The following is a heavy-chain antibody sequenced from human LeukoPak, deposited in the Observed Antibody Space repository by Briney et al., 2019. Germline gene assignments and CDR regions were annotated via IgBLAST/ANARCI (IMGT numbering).Heavy chain of an antibody. CDR3: ARVLRSGSRLFDY. V-gene: IGHV4-39*07. Sequence: SETLSLTCTVSGDSISTSNSYWGWIRQPPGKGLEWIGSIYYSGNTYYNASLKSRVTISVDTSKNQFSLKLSSVTAADTAVYYCARVLRSGSRLFDYWGQGTLVTVSS. J-gene: IGHJ4*02. D-gene: IGHD1-26*01. CDR1: GDSISTSNSY. CDR2: IYYSGNT.